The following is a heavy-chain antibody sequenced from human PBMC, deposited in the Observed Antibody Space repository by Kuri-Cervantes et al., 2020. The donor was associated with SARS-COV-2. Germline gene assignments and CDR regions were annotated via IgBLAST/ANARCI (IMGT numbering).Heavy chain of an antibody. CDR2: MNPNSGNT. Sequence: ASVKVSCKASGYTFTSYYMHWVRQAPGQGLEWMGWMNPNSGNTGYAQKFQGRVTMTRNTSKSTAYMELSSLRSEDTAVYYCARGVFRAVPAAGGPRRIYYYYMDVWGKGTTVTVSS. CDR3: ARGVFRAVPAAGGPRRIYYYYMDV. CDR1: GYTFTSYY. V-gene: IGHV1-8*02. J-gene: IGHJ6*03. D-gene: IGHD2-2*01.